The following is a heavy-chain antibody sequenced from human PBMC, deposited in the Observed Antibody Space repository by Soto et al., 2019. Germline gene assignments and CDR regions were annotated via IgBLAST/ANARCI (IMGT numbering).Heavy chain of an antibody. CDR1: GYTFTGYY. CDR3: ARDRAAMDNYYFDY. Sequence: ASVKVSCKASGYTFTGYYMHWVRQAPGQGLEWMGWINPNSGGTNYAQKFQGWVTMTRDTSISTAYMELSRLRSDDTAVYYCARDRAAMDNYYFDYWGQGNLVTVSS. J-gene: IGHJ4*02. CDR2: INPNSGGT. D-gene: IGHD5-18*01. V-gene: IGHV1-2*04.